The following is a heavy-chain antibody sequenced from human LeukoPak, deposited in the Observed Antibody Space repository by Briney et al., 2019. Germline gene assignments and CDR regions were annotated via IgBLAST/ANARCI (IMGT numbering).Heavy chain of an antibody. D-gene: IGHD4-23*01. CDR1: GGTFSSYA. J-gene: IGHJ4*02. Sequence: SVKVSCKASGGTFSSYAISWVRQAPGQGLEWMGRIIPIFGIANYAQKFQGRVTITADKSTSTAYMELSSLRSEDTAVYYCARLDYGGDSDYWGQGTLVTVSS. CDR3: ARLDYGGDSDY. V-gene: IGHV1-69*04. CDR2: IIPIFGIA.